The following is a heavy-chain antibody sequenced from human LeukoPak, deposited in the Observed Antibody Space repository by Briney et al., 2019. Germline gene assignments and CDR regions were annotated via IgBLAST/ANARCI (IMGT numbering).Heavy chain of an antibody. CDR1: GEPSIGYY. D-gene: IGHD3-22*01. Sequence: SETLSLTCAVYGEPSIGYYWAWIRQPPGKGLEWIGEINDSGSTDYNSGATNYNPSLKSRVTMSVDTSNKQFSLKLSSVTAADTAVYYCARPLYYYDSSGFDAFDIWGQGTMVTVSS. CDR2: INDSGST. CDR3: ARPLYYYDSSGFDAFDI. V-gene: IGHV4-34*01. J-gene: IGHJ3*02.